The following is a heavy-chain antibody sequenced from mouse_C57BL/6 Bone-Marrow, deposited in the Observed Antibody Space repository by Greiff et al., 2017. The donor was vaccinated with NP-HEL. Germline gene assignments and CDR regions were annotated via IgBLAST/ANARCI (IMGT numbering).Heavy chain of an antibody. J-gene: IGHJ4*01. CDR1: GFTFSDYY. V-gene: IGHV5-12*01. Sequence: EVHLVESGGGLVQPGGSLKLSCAASGFTFSDYYMYWVRQTPEKRLEWVAYISNGGGSTYYPDTVKGRFTISRDNAKNTLYLQMSRLKSEDTAMYYCARQILGYAMDYWGQGTSVTVSS. CDR2: ISNGGGST. D-gene: IGHD4-1*01. CDR3: ARQILGYAMDY.